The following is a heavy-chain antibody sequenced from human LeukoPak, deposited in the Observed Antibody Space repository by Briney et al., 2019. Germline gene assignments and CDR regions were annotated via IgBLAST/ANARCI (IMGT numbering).Heavy chain of an antibody. CDR2: ISSSSYI. CDR3: AKPLAVAPYYFDY. Sequence: GGSLRLSCAAPGFTFSSYSMNWVRQAPGKGLEWVSSISSSSYIYYADSVKGRFTISRDNAKNSLYLQMNSLRAEDTAVYYCAKPLAVAPYYFDYWGQGTLVTVSS. J-gene: IGHJ4*02. CDR1: GFTFSSYS. D-gene: IGHD6-19*01. V-gene: IGHV3-21*01.